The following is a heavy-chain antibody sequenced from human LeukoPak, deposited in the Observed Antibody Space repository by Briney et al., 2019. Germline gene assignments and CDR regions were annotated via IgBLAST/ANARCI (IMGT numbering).Heavy chain of an antibody. CDR3: ARESAGGAFDI. V-gene: IGHV1-2*02. CDR2: INPNSGGT. D-gene: IGHD6-25*01. Sequence: ASVKVSCKASGYTFTGYYMHWVRQAPGQGLEWMGWINPNSGGTNYAQKFQGRVTMTRDTSISTAYMELSSLRSEDTAVYYCARESAGGAFDIWGQGTMVTVSS. CDR1: GYTFTGYY. J-gene: IGHJ3*02.